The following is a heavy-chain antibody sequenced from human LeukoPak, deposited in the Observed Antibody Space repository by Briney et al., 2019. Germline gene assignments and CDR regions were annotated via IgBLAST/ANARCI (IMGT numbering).Heavy chain of an antibody. CDR1: GGSISSYY. CDR3: ARHSAYYDILTGYYSHYFDY. V-gene: IGHV4-59*08. J-gene: IGHJ4*02. CDR2: IYYSGST. D-gene: IGHD3-9*01. Sequence: SETLSLTRTVSGGSISSYYWSWIRQPPGKGLEWIGYIYYSGSTNYNPSLKSRVTISVDTSKNQFSLKLSSVTAADTAVYYCARHSAYYDILTGYYSHYFDYWGQGTLVTVSS.